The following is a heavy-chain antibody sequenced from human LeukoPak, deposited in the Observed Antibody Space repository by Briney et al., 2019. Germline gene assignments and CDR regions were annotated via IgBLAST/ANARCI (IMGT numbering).Heavy chain of an antibody. J-gene: IGHJ4*02. V-gene: IGHV3-20*04. D-gene: IGHD1-1*01. CDR2: INWSGVNT. Sequence: GGSLRLSCAASGFTFDDYGMSWVRQAPGKGLEWVSGINWSGVNTGYADSVKGRFTISRDNAKSSLYLQMNNLRVEDTALYYCARPRPHDYYFDLWGQGTLATVSS. CDR1: GFTFDDYG. CDR3: ARPRPHDYYFDL.